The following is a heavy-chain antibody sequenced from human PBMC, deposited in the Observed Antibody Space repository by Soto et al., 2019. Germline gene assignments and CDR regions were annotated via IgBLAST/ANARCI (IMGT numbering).Heavy chain of an antibody. J-gene: IGHJ6*02. CDR3: ARDFGYCSGGSCYSPRYYYYYGMDV. V-gene: IGHV3-48*02. D-gene: IGHD2-15*01. CDR1: GFTFSSYI. CDR2: ISSSSSTI. Sequence: GGSLRLSCAASGFTFSSYIMNWVRQAPGKGLEWVSYISSSSSTIYYADSVKGRFTISRDNAKNSLYLQMNSLRDEDTAVYYCARDFGYCSGGSCYSPRYYYYYGMDVWGQGTTVTVSS.